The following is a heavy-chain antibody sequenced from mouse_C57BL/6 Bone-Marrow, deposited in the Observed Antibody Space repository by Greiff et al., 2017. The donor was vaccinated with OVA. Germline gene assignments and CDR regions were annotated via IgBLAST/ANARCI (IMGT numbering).Heavy chain of an antibody. CDR1: GFNIKDDY. Sequence: EVQLQQSGAELVRPGASVKLSCTASGFNIKDDYMHWVKQRPEQGLEWIGWIDPENGDTEYASKFQGTATITADTSSNTAYLQLSSLTAEDTAVYYCTTRLRRGAWFAYWGQGTLVTVSA. V-gene: IGHV14-4*01. D-gene: IGHD2-12*01. CDR2: IDPENGDT. CDR3: TTRLRRGAWFAY. J-gene: IGHJ3*01.